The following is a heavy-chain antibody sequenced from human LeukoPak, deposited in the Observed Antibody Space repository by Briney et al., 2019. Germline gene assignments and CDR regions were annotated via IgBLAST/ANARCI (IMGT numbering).Heavy chain of an antibody. J-gene: IGHJ4*02. CDR1: GYTFTSYD. V-gene: IGHV1-8*01. CDR2: MNPNSGNT. Sequence: ASVKVSCKAPGYTFTSYDINWVRQSPGQGLEWMGWMNPNSGNTGYAQNFQGRVTMTRTTSISTAYMELSSLGSADTAVYYCARTGRDDISSGYFDYWGQGTLVTVSS. D-gene: IGHD6-6*01. CDR3: ARTGRDDISSGYFDY.